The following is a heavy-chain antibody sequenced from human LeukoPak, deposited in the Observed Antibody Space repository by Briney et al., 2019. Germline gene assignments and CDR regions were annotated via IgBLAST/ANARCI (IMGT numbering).Heavy chain of an antibody. CDR3: ARGRGVMEWKKWGWFDP. CDR1: GGSISSGSYY. J-gene: IGHJ5*02. D-gene: IGHD3-3*01. CDR2: IYTSGST. V-gene: IGHV4-61*02. Sequence: NPSQNLSLTCTVSGGSISSGSYYWSWIRQPAGKGLEWIGRIYTSGSTNYNPSLKSRVTISVDTSKNQFSLKLSSVTAADTAVYYCARGRGVMEWKKWGWFDPWGQGTLVTVSS.